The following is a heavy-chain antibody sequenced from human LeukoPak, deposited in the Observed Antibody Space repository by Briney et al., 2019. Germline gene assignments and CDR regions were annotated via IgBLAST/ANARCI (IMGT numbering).Heavy chain of an antibody. CDR1: GASFSTNY. J-gene: IGHJ4*02. CDR2: VFDSGST. V-gene: IGHV4-59*01. D-gene: IGHD3-10*01. Sequence: PSETLSLTCSVSGASFSTNYWSWIRQPPGRGLEWIGYVFDSGSTNYNPSLKSRVTISVDTSKNQFSLKLSSVTAADTAVYYCARERFGEYFDYWGQGTLVTVSS. CDR3: ARERFGEYFDY.